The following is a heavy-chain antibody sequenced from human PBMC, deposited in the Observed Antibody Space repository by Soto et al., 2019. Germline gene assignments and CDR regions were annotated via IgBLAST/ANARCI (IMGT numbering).Heavy chain of an antibody. V-gene: IGHV3-21*01. Sequence: EVQLVESGGGLVKPGGSLRLYCAASGFTFSSYSMNWVRQAPGKGLEWVSSISTSRTYIYYADSMKGRFTISRDNAKNFLYLQMNSLKAEDTPVYFCARGYGDYGGDFYYVMAVWGQGTTVTVSS. D-gene: IGHD4-17*01. CDR1: GFTFSSYS. CDR2: ISTSRTYI. CDR3: ARGYGDYGGDFYYVMAV. J-gene: IGHJ6*02.